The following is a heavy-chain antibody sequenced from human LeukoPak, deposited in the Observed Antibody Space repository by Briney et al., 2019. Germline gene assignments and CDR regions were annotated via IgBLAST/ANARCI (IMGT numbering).Heavy chain of an antibody. V-gene: IGHV3-7*01. CDR1: GFTFSSYS. CDR3: ARDRGWIQHDI. D-gene: IGHD5-18*01. J-gene: IGHJ3*02. Sequence: GGSLRLSCAASGFTFSSYSMNWVRQAPGKGLEWVAFIKGDGSAKRYVDSVKGRFTISRDNAKNSLFLQMNSLRAEDTAVYYCARDRGWIQHDIWGQGTMVTVSS. CDR2: IKGDGSAK.